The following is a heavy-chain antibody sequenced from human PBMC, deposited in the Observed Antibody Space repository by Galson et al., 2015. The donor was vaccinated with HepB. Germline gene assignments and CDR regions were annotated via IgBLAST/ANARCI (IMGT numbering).Heavy chain of an antibody. CDR3: ARDKGGDDILTGYYNH. J-gene: IGHJ5*02. CDR1: GYTFTSYY. D-gene: IGHD3-9*01. CDR2: INAGNGNT. Sequence: SVKVSCKASGYTFTSYYMHWVRQAPGQRLEWMGWINAGNGNTKYSQKFQGRVTITRDTSASTAYMELSSLRSEDTAVYYCARDKGGDDILTGYYNHWGQGTLVTVSS. V-gene: IGHV1-3*01.